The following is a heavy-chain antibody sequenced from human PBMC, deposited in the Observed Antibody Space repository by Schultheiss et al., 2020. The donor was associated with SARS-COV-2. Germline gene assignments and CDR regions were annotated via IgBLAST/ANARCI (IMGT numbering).Heavy chain of an antibody. CDR2: FDPEDGET. CDR1: GYTFTSYD. Sequence: ASVKVSCKASGYTFTSYDINWVRQATGQGLEWMGGFDPEDGETIYAQKFQGRVTMTEDTSTDTAYMELSSLRSEDTAVYYCATVGATEFDYWGQGTLVTVSS. V-gene: IGHV1-24*01. CDR3: ATVGATEFDY. D-gene: IGHD1-26*01. J-gene: IGHJ4*02.